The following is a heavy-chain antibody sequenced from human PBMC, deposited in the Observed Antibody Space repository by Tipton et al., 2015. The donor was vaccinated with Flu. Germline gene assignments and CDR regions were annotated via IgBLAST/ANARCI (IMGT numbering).Heavy chain of an antibody. Sequence: QLVQSGGGVVQPGKSLRLSCGASGFTFRNHGMHWVRQAPDKGLEWVAVIWSDGINRHYADSVKGRFTISRDESKNTLYLQMNSLRAEDTAVYYCARDQALLGYCAGGNCLPADAFDIWGQGTMVTVSS. CDR1: GFTFRNHG. J-gene: IGHJ3*02. V-gene: IGHV3-33*01. CDR2: IWSDGINR. CDR3: ARDQALLGYCAGGNCLPADAFDI. D-gene: IGHD2-8*02.